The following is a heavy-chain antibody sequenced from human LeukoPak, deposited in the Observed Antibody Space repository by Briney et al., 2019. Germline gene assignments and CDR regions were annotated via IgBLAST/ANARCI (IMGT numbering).Heavy chain of an antibody. Sequence: GGSLRPSCAASGFTFSYYYMSWIRQAPGKGLEWVSYISSSGGTIYYADSVKGRFTISRDNAKNSLYLQMNSLRAEDTAVYYCARDRLGLAAAGTGYYYGMDVWGQGTTVTVSS. V-gene: IGHV3-11*04. CDR3: ARDRLGLAAAGTGYYYGMDV. CDR2: ISSSGGTI. CDR1: GFTFSYYY. D-gene: IGHD6-13*01. J-gene: IGHJ6*02.